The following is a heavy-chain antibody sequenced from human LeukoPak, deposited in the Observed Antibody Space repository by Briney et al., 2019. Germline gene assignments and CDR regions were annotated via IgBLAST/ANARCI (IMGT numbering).Heavy chain of an antibody. CDR1: GGSISSYY. CDR2: IYYSGST. J-gene: IGHJ6*02. D-gene: IGHD5-18*01. V-gene: IGHV4-59*01. CDR3: AKWGYSPARDYYYGMDV. Sequence: KPSETLSLTCTVSGGSISSYYWSWIRQPPGKGLEWIGYIYYSGSTNYNPSLKSRVTISVDTSKNQFSLKLSSVTAADTAVYYCAKWGYSPARDYYYGMDVWGRGTTVTVSS.